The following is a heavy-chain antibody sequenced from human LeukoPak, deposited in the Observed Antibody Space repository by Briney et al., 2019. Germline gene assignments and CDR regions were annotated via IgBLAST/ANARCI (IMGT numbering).Heavy chain of an antibody. V-gene: IGHV4-31*01. CDR2: IHNSGST. J-gene: IGHJ4*02. CDR1: GGSISSGGYY. CDR3: ARGEYYGSGSYYPGDY. Sequence: SETLSLTCTVSGGSISSGGYYWSWVRQHPGKGLEWIGYIHNSGSTYYNPSLKSPVSISVDTSKSHFSLRLSSVTAADTAVYYCARGEYYGSGSYYPGDYWGQGTLVTVSS. D-gene: IGHD3-10*01.